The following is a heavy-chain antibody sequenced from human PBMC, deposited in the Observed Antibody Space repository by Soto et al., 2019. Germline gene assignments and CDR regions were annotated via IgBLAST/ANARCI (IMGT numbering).Heavy chain of an antibody. CDR1: GGSISSSSYY. CDR3: ARHDSSGYDYYYYYMDV. V-gene: IGHV4-39*01. J-gene: IGHJ6*03. Sequence: ASETLSLTCTVSGGSISSSSYYWGWIRQPPGKGLEWIGSIYYSGSTYYNPSLKSRVTISVDTSKNQFSLKLSSVTAADTAVYYCARHDSSGYDYYYYYMDVWGKGTTVTVSS. CDR2: IYYSGST. D-gene: IGHD5-12*01.